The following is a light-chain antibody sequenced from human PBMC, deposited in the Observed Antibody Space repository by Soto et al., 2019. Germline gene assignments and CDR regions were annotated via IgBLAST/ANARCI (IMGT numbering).Light chain of an antibody. J-gene: IGKJ1*01. V-gene: IGKV1-39*01. CDR1: QNIPSY. Sequence: DIPMTQSPSSLSASVGDTVTITCRASQNIPSYFNWYQQKPGRAPKLLIYAASSLQSGVPSRFSGSGSGTDLTLTISSLQPEDFATYYCQQTYTTPATFGQGTRVE. CDR2: AAS. CDR3: QQTYTTPAT.